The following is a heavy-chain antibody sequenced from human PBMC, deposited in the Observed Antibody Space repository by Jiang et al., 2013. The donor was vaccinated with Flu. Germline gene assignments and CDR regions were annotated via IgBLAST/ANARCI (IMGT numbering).Heavy chain of an antibody. CDR3: AREYRYCTNGVCYKPYYFDY. V-gene: IGHV1-2*04. CDR2: INPNSGGT. J-gene: IGHJ4*02. CDR1: GYTFTGYY. D-gene: IGHD2-8*01. Sequence: SGAEVKKPGASVKVSCKASGYTFTGYYMHWVRQAPGQGLEWMGWINPNSGGTNYAQKFQGWVTMTRDTSISTAYMELSRLRSDDTAVYYCAREYRYCTNGVCYKPYYFDYWGQGTLVTVSS.